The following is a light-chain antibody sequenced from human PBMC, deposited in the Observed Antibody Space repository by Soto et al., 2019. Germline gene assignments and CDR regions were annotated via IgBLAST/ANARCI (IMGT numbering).Light chain of an antibody. Sequence: QSALTQPPSASGSPGQSVTISCTGTSSDVGGYNAVSWYQQHPGKAPKLMIYEVSKRPSGVPDRFSGSKSGNTACLTVSGLQAEDEADYYCSSHAGSINVIFGGGTKLTVL. V-gene: IGLV2-8*01. CDR2: EVS. CDR3: SSHAGSINVI. CDR1: SSDVGGYNA. J-gene: IGLJ2*01.